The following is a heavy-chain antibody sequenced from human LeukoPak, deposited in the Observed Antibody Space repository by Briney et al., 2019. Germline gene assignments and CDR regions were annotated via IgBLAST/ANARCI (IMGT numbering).Heavy chain of an antibody. J-gene: IGHJ4*02. Sequence: GGSLRPSCAASGFIFSNYAMYWVRQAPGKGLEWVSAISGRSDNTYYADSVKGRFTLSRDSSKNTLYLQMNSLRADDTAVYYYAKWGDYDVLTGYYVSDFWGQGTLVTVSS. CDR3: AKWGDYDVLTGYYVSDF. V-gene: IGHV3-23*01. CDR2: ISGRSDNT. CDR1: GFIFSNYA. D-gene: IGHD3-9*01.